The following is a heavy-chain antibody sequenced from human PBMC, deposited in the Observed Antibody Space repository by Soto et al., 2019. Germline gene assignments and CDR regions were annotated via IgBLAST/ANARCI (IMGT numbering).Heavy chain of an antibody. CDR1: GGSFSDYY. D-gene: IGHD3-3*01. CDR2: INHSGST. CDR3: ARGPRRVRVALMTHYYYYGMDV. J-gene: IGHJ6*02. V-gene: IGHV4-34*01. Sequence: SETLSLTCAVYGGSFSDYYWSWIRQPPGKGLEWIGEINHSGSTNYNPSLKSRVTISVDMSKNQFSLKLSSVTAADTAVYYCARGPRRVRVALMTHYYYYGMDVWGQGTTVTVSS.